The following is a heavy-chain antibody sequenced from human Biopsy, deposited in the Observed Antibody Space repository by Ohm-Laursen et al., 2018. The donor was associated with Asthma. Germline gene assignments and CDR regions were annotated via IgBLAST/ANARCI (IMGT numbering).Heavy chain of an antibody. Sequence: SLRLSCAASGFSFSDYYMTWMRQAPGKGLEWVYSISSSGSTKYPAESVQGRFTISRDNAQKSLFLQMNSLRAEDTAIYFCARVLQSSDRVPFYFFALDVWGQGTPVAVSS. V-gene: IGHV3-11*01. CDR3: ARVLQSSDRVPFYFFALDV. J-gene: IGHJ6*02. D-gene: IGHD6-25*01. CDR2: ISSSGSTK. CDR1: GFSFSDYY.